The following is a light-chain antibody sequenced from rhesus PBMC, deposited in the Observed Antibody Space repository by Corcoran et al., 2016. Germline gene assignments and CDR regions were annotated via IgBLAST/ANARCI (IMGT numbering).Light chain of an antibody. V-gene: IGKV3-42*03. J-gene: IGKJ4*01. Sequence: EIVLTQSPATLSLSPGERATLSCRASQSVSSSLAWYQQKPEQAPRLLLYGASSRATGSPDRFSGSGSGTDLTLTISTLEPEDFAVYYCQQYSNWPLTFGGGTKVEIK. CDR3: QQYSNWPLT. CDR2: GAS. CDR1: QSVSSS.